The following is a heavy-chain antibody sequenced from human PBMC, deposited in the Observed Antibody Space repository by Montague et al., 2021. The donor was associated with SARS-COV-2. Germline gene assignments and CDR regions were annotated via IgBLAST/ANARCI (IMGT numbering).Heavy chain of an antibody. CDR2: IYASGGT. Sequence: SETLSLTCSVSGEPISGFFWNWIRQPAGKGLEWIGRIYASGGTDYNPSLESRVTMSVDTSKNQFSLKVNSVTAADTAMYYYARGVVAAPPVVGYWGRGTLVTVSS. D-gene: IGHD2-15*01. V-gene: IGHV4-4*07. CDR3: ARGVVAAPPVVGY. CDR1: GEPISGFF. J-gene: IGHJ4*02.